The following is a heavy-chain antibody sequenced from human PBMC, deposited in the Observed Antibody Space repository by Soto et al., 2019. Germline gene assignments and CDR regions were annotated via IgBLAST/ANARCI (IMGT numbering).Heavy chain of an antibody. CDR2: MNPNSGNT. Sequence: ASVKVSCKASGYTFTSYDINWVRQATGQGLEWMGWMNPNSGNTGYAQKFQGRVTMTRNTSISTAYMELSSLRSEDTAVYYCARVVNYDFWSGYSHYYYYMDVWGKGTKVTLSS. CDR1: GYTFTSYD. J-gene: IGHJ6*03. V-gene: IGHV1-8*01. D-gene: IGHD3-3*01. CDR3: ARVVNYDFWSGYSHYYYYMDV.